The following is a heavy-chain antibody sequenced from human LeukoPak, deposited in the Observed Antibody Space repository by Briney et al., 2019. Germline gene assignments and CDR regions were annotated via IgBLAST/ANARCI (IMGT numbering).Heavy chain of an antibody. D-gene: IGHD1-7*01. CDR2: ISYDGGNK. CDR3: ARDRRELELLYYYYYMDV. CDR1: GFTFSSYA. V-gene: IGHV3-30*01. J-gene: IGHJ6*03. Sequence: GGSLRLSCAASGFTFSSYAMHWVRQAPGKGLEWVAVISYDGGNKYYADSVKGRFTISRDNSKNTLYLQMNSLRAEDTAVYYCARDRRELELLYYYYYMDVWGKGTTVTVSS.